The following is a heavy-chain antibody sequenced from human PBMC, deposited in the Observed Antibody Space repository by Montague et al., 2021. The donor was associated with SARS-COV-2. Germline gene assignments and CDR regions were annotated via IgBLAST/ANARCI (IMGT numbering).Heavy chain of an antibody. CDR2: LSTSGST. D-gene: IGHD1-14*01. V-gene: IGHV4-4*07. Sequence: SETLSLTCSVSGGSITTYYWSWVRQPPGKELEWIVRLSTSGSTNXNPSLKSRVTMSLATSKNQVSLKLISVTAADTAVYYCANDASSVNRRANNCFDSWGQGTLVTVSS. CDR3: ANDASSVNRRANNCFDS. J-gene: IGHJ5*01. CDR1: GGSITTYY.